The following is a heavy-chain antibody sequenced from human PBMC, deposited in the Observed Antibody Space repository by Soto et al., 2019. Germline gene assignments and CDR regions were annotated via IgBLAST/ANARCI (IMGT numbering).Heavy chain of an antibody. D-gene: IGHD6-13*01. CDR3: ARRYSSSMDV. V-gene: IGHV4-59*08. J-gene: IGHJ6*02. CDR2: IYYSGST. CDR1: GGSISSYY. Sequence: SETLSLTCTVSGGSISSYYWSWIRQPPGKGLEWIGYIYYSGSTNYNPSLKSRVTISVDTSKNQFSLKLSSVTAADTAVYYCARRYSSSMDVWGQGTTVPVSS.